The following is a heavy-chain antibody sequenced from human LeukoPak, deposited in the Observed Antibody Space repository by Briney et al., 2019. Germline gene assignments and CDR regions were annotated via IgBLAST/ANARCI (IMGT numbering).Heavy chain of an antibody. J-gene: IGHJ4*02. CDR2: INPAGGST. CDR3: ARGQLGPTSAPFDS. Sequence: ASVKVSCKTSGYTFIDYYLHWVRQAPGQSFEYMGIINPAGGSTSYHHKFQDRVSMTREASTTTICMELRSLTFEDTAVYYCARGQLGPTSAPFDSWGQGTLVTVSS. CDR1: GYTFIDYY. V-gene: IGHV1-46*01. D-gene: IGHD1-26*01.